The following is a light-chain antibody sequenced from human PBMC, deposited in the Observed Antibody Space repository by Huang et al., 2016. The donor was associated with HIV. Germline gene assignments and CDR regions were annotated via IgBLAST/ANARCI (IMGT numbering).Light chain of an antibody. J-gene: IGKJ4*01. CDR1: RSLLHSSNNENY. V-gene: IGKV4-1*01. Sequence: DILMTQSPDSLAVSLGERATINCRSSRSLLHSSNNENYVAWYQKKPGQPPKLLIYWAAARESGVHDRFSGSGSGTDFTLTIRSLQAEDVAVYYCQQYYDSPLTFGGGTKVEI. CDR3: QQYYDSPLT. CDR2: WAA.